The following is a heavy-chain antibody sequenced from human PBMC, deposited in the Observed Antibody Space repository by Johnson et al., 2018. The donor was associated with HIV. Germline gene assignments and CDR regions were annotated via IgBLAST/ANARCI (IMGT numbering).Heavy chain of an antibody. J-gene: IGHJ3*02. D-gene: IGHD3-3*01. CDR3: ARECIRSGGAFDI. Sequence: QLVESGGGLVQPGGSLRLYCAASGFTFSSYWMSWVRQAPGKGLEWVANIKQDGSEKYYVDSVKGRFTISRDNAKNSLYLQMNSLRAEDTAVYYCARECIRSGGAFDIWGQGTMVTVSS. CDR2: IKQDGSEK. CDR1: GFTFSSYW. V-gene: IGHV3-7*01.